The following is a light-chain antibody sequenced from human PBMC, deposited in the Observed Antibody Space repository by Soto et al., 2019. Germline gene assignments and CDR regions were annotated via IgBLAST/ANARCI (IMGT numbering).Light chain of an antibody. CDR1: QSVINSY. V-gene: IGKV3-20*01. CDR3: QQYGISPWT. CDR2: GAS. J-gene: IGKJ1*01. Sequence: EIVLTQSPCTLSLSPGERATLSCRASQSVINSYLAWYQHKAGQAPRLLIYGASSRATGIPDKFSGSGSGTDFTLTISRLEPEDFAVYYCQQYGISPWTFGQGTKVEIK.